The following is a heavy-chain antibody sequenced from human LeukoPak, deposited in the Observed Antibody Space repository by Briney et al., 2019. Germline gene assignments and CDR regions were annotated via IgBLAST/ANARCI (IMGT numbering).Heavy chain of an antibody. V-gene: IGHV4-39*01. D-gene: IGHD2-15*01. J-gene: IGHJ3*02. CDR2: MYYSGST. CDR1: GGSISSSSYH. CDR3: ARVIVVVVAATPADAFDI. Sequence: SETLSLTCTVSGGSISSSSYHWGWIRQPPGKGLEWIGNMYYSGSTYYNPSLKSRVTISVDTSKNQFSLKLSSVTAADTAVYYCARVIVVVVAATPADAFDIWGQGTMVTVSS.